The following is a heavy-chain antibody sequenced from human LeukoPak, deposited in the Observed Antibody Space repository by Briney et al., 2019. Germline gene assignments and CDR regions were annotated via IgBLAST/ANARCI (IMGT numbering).Heavy chain of an antibody. Sequence: GGSLRLSCAASGFTFSSYWMHWVRQAPGKGLVWVSRINSDGSSTSYADSVKGRFTISRDNAKNTLYLQMNSLRAEDTAVYYCARDSGTPGRYYGMDVWGKGTTVTVSS. CDR2: INSDGSST. J-gene: IGHJ6*04. CDR1: GFTFSSYW. CDR3: ARDSGTPGRYYGMDV. V-gene: IGHV3-74*01.